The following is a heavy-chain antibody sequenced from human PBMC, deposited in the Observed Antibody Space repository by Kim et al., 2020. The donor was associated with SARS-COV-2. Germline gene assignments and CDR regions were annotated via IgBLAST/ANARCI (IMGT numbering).Heavy chain of an antibody. V-gene: IGHV3-48*02. CDR3: ARVPPEGYGDYDGVLRYYYYGMDV. J-gene: IGHJ6*02. CDR1: GFTFSSYS. D-gene: IGHD4-17*01. Sequence: GGSLRLSCAASGFTFSSYSMNWVRQAPGKGLEWVSYISSSSSTIYYADSVKGRFTISRDNAKNSLYLQMNSLRDEDTAVYYCARVPPEGYGDYDGVLRYYYYGMDVWGQGTTVTVSS. CDR2: ISSSSSTI.